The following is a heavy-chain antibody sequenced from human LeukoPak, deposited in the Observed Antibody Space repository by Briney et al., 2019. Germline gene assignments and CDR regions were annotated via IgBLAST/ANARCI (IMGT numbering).Heavy chain of an antibody. D-gene: IGHD3-22*01. CDR2: ISGYNGET. CDR1: GYTFTSYG. J-gene: IGHJ4*02. CDR3: ARDRWYDKSAYYYNLDH. Sequence: ASVKVSCKASGYTFTSYGISWVRQAPGQGLEWMGWISGYNGETNNAQKLQGRVTMTTDTSTSTAYMELRSLRSDDTAVYYCARDRWYDKSAYYYNLDHWGQGTLVTVSS. V-gene: IGHV1-18*01.